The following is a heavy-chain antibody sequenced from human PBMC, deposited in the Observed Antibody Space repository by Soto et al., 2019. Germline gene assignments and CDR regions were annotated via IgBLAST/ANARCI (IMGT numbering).Heavy chain of an antibody. CDR3: AKTPGVITVITSFDH. CDR2: ISGSGAST. CDR1: GCAFNKYA. Sequence: GGLLRLSCVASGCAFNKYALAWVRQAPGKGLEWVSAISGSGASTYDADSVKGRFTISRDNSNNTLYLQMNSLRAEDTAVYYCAKTPGVITVITSFDHWGQGTPVTVSS. D-gene: IGHD3-16*01. V-gene: IGHV3-23*01. J-gene: IGHJ4*02.